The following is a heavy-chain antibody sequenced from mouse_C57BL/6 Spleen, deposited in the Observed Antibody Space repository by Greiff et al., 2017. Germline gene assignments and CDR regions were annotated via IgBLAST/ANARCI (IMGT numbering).Heavy chain of an antibody. CDR2: INPSGGYT. V-gene: IGHV1-7*01. J-gene: IGHJ4*01. CDR3: ASSVGNYEDYAMDY. D-gene: IGHD2-1*01. CDR1: GYTFTSYW. Sequence: QVHVKQSGAELVKPGASVKLSCKASGYTFTSYWMHWVKQRPGQGLEWIGYINPSGGYTKYNQKFKDKATLTADKSSSTAYMQLRSLTTADSAVANCASSVGNYEDYAMDYWGQGTSVTVSS.